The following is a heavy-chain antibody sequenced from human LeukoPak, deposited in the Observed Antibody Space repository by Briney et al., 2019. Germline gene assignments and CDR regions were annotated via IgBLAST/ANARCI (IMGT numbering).Heavy chain of an antibody. Sequence: PSETLSLTCTVSGGSIRSHSWAWIRQPPGKALEWVGYFDNSGSADYNPSLKSRVTISVDTSKSQFSLKLTSATAADTAVYYSAREKMYFYDSTGYSVFDYWGQGTLVTVSS. CDR1: GGSIRSHS. J-gene: IGHJ4*02. CDR2: FDNSGSA. V-gene: IGHV4-59*11. D-gene: IGHD3-22*01. CDR3: AREKMYFYDSTGYSVFDY.